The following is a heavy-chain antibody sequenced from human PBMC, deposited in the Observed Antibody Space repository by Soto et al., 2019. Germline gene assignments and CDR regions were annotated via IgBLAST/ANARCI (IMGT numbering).Heavy chain of an antibody. V-gene: IGHV1-2*04. J-gene: IGHJ5*02. D-gene: IGHD2-2*01. CDR3: ARSVERKYQLLWTHISNWFDP. CDR1: GYTFTGYY. Sequence: GASVKVSCKASGYTFTGYYMHWVRQAPGQGLEWMGWINPNSGGTNYAQKFQGWVTMTRDTSISTAYMELSRLRSGDTAVYYCARSVERKYQLLWTHISNWFDPWGQGTLVTVSS. CDR2: INPNSGGT.